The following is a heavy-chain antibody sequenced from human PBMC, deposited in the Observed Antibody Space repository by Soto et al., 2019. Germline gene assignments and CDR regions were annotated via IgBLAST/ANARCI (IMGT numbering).Heavy chain of an antibody. V-gene: IGHV3-30-3*01. CDR1: GFTFSSYA. CDR2: ISYDGSNK. J-gene: IGHJ4*02. Sequence: GGSLRLSCAASGFTFSSYAMHWVRQAPGKGLEWVAVISYDGSNKYYADSVKGRFTISRDNSKNTLYLQMNSLRAEDTAVYYCARGRLKRGSSGWYYFDYWGQGTLVTVSS. D-gene: IGHD6-19*01. CDR3: ARGRLKRGSSGWYYFDY.